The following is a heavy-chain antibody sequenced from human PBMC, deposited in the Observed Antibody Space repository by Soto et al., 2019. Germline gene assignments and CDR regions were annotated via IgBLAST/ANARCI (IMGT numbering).Heavy chain of an antibody. Sequence: QLQLQESGPGLVKPSQTLSLTCTVSGGSISSGGYYWSWIRQHPGKGLEWIGYIYYSGSTYYNPSLKSRVTISVDTSKNQFSLKLSSVTAADTAVYYCARDSRYCSGGSCYSGIDYWGQGTLVTVSS. CDR3: ARDSRYCSGGSCYSGIDY. CDR1: GGSISSGGYY. V-gene: IGHV4-31*03. CDR2: IYYSGST. J-gene: IGHJ4*02. D-gene: IGHD2-15*01.